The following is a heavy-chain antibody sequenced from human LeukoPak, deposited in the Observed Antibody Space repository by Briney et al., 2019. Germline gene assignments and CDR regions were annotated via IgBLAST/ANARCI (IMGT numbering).Heavy chain of an antibody. CDR3: ARGNALEGEPFDI. V-gene: IGHV3-7*01. CDR1: GFTFSSYW. CDR2: IKQDGSEK. Sequence: HPGGSLRLSCAASGFTFSSYWMSWVRQAPGKGLEWVANIKQDGSEKNYVDSVKGRFTISRDNAKNSLYLQMNSLRAEDTAVYYCARGNALEGEPFDIWGQGTMVTVSS. D-gene: IGHD1-1*01. J-gene: IGHJ3*02.